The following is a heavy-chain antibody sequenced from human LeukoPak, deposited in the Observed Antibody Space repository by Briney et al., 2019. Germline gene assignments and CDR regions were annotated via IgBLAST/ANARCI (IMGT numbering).Heavy chain of an antibody. J-gene: IGHJ4*02. Sequence: EGSLRLSCAASGFTFSSYAMTWVRQAPGKGLEWVSTISGTGATTFYADSVKGRFTISRDNSNNTLYLQMNSLRAEDTAVYYCAEGALSSYFDFWGLGTLVAVSS. CDR3: AEGALSSYFDF. CDR2: ISGTGATT. V-gene: IGHV3-23*01. D-gene: IGHD3-10*01. CDR1: GFTFSSYA.